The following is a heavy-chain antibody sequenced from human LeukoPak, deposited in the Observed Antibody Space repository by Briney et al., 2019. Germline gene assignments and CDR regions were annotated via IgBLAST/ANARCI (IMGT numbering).Heavy chain of an antibody. CDR3: ARHSGSDDFDY. D-gene: IGHD7-27*01. V-gene: IGHV5-10-1*01. CDR2: IDPSDSYT. J-gene: IGHJ4*02. Sequence: GESLKISCQGFGYNFANYWISWVRQMPGKGLEWMGRIDPSDSYTNYSPSFQGHVTISADKSISTAYLQWSSLKASDTAMYYCARHSGSDDFDYWGQGTLVTVSS. CDR1: GYNFANYW.